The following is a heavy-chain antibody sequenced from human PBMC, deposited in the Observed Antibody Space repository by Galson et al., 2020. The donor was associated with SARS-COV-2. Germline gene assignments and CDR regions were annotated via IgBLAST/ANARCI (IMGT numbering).Heavy chain of an antibody. CDR2: IYYNGNT. Sequence: SETLSRTCAVSGYSMNSGHYWGWIRQPPGKGLEWSGHIYYNGNTYYNQSLKSRVTMSVDTSKNQFSLKVNSVTAADTAVYYCARLFDYWGQGSLVTVSS. J-gene: IGHJ4*02. CDR1: GYSMNSGHY. V-gene: IGHV4-38-2*01. CDR3: ARLFDY.